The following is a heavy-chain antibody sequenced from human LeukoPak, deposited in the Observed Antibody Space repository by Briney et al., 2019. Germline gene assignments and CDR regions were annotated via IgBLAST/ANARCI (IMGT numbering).Heavy chain of an antibody. D-gene: IGHD5-18*01. V-gene: IGHV4-38-2*02. CDR1: GYSISSGYF. Sequence: SETLSLTCTVSGYSISSGYFWVWIRQPPGKGLEWIGYIYYSGSTYYNPSLKSRVTISVDTSKNQFSLKLSSVTAADTAVYYCARVNTAMAQYFDYWGQGTLVTVSS. J-gene: IGHJ4*02. CDR2: IYYSGST. CDR3: ARVNTAMAQYFDY.